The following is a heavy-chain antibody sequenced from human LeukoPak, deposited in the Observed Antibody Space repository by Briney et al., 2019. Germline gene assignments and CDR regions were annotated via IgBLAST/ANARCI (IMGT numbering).Heavy chain of an antibody. J-gene: IGHJ4*02. CDR2: ISSSSSYI. CDR1: GFTFSSYS. D-gene: IGHD3-3*01. V-gene: IGHV3-21*01. Sequence: PGGSLRLSCAASGFTFSSYSMNWVRQAPGKGLEWVSSISSSSSYIYYADSVKGRFTNSRDNAKNSLYLQMNSLRAEDTAVYYCGRTGDPEIFGVVIISEGGFDYWGQGTLVTVSS. CDR3: GRTGDPEIFGVVIISEGGFDY.